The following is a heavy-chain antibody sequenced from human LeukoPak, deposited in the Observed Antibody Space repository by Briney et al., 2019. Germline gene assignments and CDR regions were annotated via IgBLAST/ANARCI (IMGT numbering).Heavy chain of an antibody. Sequence: GGSLRLSCAASGFTFSSYAMSWVRQAPGKGLEWVSAISGSGGSTYYADSVKGRFTISRDNSKNALYLQMNSLRAEDTAVYYCARDWRYSYGPGYMDVWGKGTTVTVSS. V-gene: IGHV3-23*01. CDR2: ISGSGGST. D-gene: IGHD5-18*01. J-gene: IGHJ6*03. CDR3: ARDWRYSYGPGYMDV. CDR1: GFTFSSYA.